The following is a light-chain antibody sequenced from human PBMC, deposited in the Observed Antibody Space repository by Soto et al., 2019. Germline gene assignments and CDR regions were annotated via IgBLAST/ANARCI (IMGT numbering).Light chain of an antibody. Sequence: EIVMTQSPSTLSASAGERATLSCRASQSVSSNLAWYQQKPGQSPRLLIYDASNRATGIPARFSGSGSGTDFTLTISSLEPEDFAVYYCQQRSNFGQGTRLEIK. CDR1: QSVSSN. CDR3: QQRSN. J-gene: IGKJ5*01. V-gene: IGKV3-11*01. CDR2: DAS.